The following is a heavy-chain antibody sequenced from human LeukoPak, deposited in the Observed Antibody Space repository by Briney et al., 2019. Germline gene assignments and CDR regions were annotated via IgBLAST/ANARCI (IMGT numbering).Heavy chain of an antibody. CDR3: ARHQGTTVTTNYYYYYMDV. Sequence: PSETLSLTCTVSGGSISSFYWSWIRRPPGKGLEWIGYISYSGTTNYNPSLKSRLTMSVDTSKNQFSLKLSSVTAADTAVYYCARHQGTTVTTNYYYYYMDVWGKGTTVTVSS. CDR2: ISYSGTT. D-gene: IGHD4-17*01. J-gene: IGHJ6*03. V-gene: IGHV4-59*08. CDR1: GGSISSFY.